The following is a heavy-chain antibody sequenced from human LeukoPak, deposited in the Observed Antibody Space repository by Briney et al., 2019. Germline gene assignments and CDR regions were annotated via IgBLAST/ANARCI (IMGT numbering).Heavy chain of an antibody. V-gene: IGHV3-64D*09. CDR3: VRGYSFGPYGMDV. CDR1: GFPFSSYA. J-gene: IGHJ6*02. CDR2: T. Sequence: QTGGSLRLSCSASGFPFSSYAMHWVRQAPGKGLEYVCTYYADSVKGRFTISRDSSKNTLYLQMSSLRAEDTAVYFCVRGYSFGPYGMDVWGQGTTVTVSS. D-gene: IGHD2-15*01.